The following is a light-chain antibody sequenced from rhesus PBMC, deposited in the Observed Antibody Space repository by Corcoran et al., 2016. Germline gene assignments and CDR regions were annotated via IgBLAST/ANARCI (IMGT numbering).Light chain of an antibody. CDR3: QQHYDSPLT. CDR1: QSLLYSSNNKNY. Sequence: DIVMTQSPDSLAVSLGERVTINCKSSQSLLYSSNNKNYLAWYQQKPGQAPKLLISWASNRESGVPNRFSGSGSGTDFTLTINSLPAEDVAVYFCQQHYDSPLTFGGGTKVEIK. V-gene: IGKV4-1*01. J-gene: IGKJ4*01. CDR2: WAS.